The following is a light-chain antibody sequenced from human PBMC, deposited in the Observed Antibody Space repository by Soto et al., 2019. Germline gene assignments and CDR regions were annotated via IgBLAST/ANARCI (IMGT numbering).Light chain of an antibody. J-gene: IGKJ1*01. Sequence: EIVLTQSPATLSLSPGERATLSCRASQSVSSYLAWYQQKPGQAPRLLIYDASNRATGIPARFSGSGSGTDFTLTISRLEPEDCAVDYCQQRSNWPRWTGGQGTKMDIK. CDR2: DAS. CDR1: QSVSSY. V-gene: IGKV3-11*01. CDR3: QQRSNWPRWT.